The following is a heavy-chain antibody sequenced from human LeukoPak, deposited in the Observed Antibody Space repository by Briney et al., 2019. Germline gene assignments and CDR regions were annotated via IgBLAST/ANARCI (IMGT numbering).Heavy chain of an antibody. CDR2: IYYSEST. Sequence: PSETLSLTCTVSGGSISSSRYYWGWIRHPPGKGLEWIGNIYYSESTYYNPSLKSRVTISVDTSKNQFSLKLSSVTAADTVVYYCAKQRRDGYNYFDYWGQGTLVTVSS. J-gene: IGHJ4*02. V-gene: IGHV4-39*01. CDR3: AKQRRDGYNYFDY. D-gene: IGHD5-24*01. CDR1: GGSISSSRYY.